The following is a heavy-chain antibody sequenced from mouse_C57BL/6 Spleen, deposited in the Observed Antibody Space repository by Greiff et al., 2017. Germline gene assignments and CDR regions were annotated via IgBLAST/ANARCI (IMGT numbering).Heavy chain of an antibody. CDR3: TRGGDYYGSSPGWFAY. CDR2: IDPETGGT. D-gene: IGHD1-1*01. J-gene: IGHJ3*01. Sequence: VQLQQSGAELVRPGASVTLSCKASGYTFTDYEMHWVKQTPVHGLEWIGAIDPETGGTAYNQKFKGKAILTADKSSSTAYMELRSLTSEDSAVYYCTRGGDYYGSSPGWFAYWGQGTLVTVSA. CDR1: GYTFTDYE. V-gene: IGHV1-15*01.